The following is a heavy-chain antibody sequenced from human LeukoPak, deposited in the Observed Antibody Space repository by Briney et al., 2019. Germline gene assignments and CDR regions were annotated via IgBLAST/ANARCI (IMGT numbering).Heavy chain of an antibody. V-gene: IGHV1-2*02. D-gene: IGHD3-22*01. CDR1: GYTFTGYY. J-gene: IGHJ5*02. CDR3: ARDLPARGYYDSSGYYYRWFDP. CDR2: INPNSGGT. Sequence: GASVKVSCKASGYTFTGYYMHWVRQAPGQGLEWMGWINPNSGGTNYAQKFQGRVTMTRDTSISTAYMELSRLRSDDTAVYYCARDLPARGYYDSSGYYYRWFDPWGQGTLVTVSS.